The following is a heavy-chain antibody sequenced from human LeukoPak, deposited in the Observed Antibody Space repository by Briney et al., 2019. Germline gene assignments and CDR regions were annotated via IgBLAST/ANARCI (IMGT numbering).Heavy chain of an antibody. CDR1: GFTFSSYA. CDR3: AREGWSGGWLGFDY. D-gene: IGHD6-19*01. J-gene: IGHJ4*02. Sequence: GGSLRLSCAASGFTFSSYAMHWVRQAPGKGLEWVAVISYDGSNKYYADSVKGRFTISRDNSKNTLYLQMNNLRAEDTAVYYCAREGWSGGWLGFDYWGQGTLVTVSS. CDR2: ISYDGSNK. V-gene: IGHV3-30-3*01.